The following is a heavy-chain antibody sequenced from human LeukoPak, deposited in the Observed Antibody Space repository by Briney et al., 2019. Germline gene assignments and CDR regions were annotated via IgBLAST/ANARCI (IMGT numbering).Heavy chain of an antibody. Sequence: PGGSLRLSCAASGFSFSDYYMSWIRQAPGKGLEWVSYMSNSGSTIYYADSVKGRFTISRDNTKNSLYLQMNSLRAEDAAVYYCAKDDYYDSSGYFDYWGQGTLVTVSS. D-gene: IGHD3-22*01. CDR3: AKDDYYDSSGYFDY. CDR2: MSNSGSTI. CDR1: GFSFSDYY. V-gene: IGHV3-11*04. J-gene: IGHJ4*02.